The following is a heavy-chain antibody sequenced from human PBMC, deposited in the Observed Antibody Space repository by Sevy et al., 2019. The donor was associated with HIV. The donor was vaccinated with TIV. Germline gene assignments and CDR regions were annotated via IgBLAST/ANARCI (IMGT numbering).Heavy chain of an antibody. CDR2: FNPEDGET. D-gene: IGHD3-22*01. Sequence: ASVKVSCKVSGYTLTKLSMHWVRQGPGKGLEWMGSFNPEDGETIYAQKFQGRVTKTEDTSTDTAHMELRSLKSDDTAVYYCATTKDYYESSSSPFDYWGQGTLVTVSS. V-gene: IGHV1-24*01. CDR1: GYTLTKLS. J-gene: IGHJ4*02. CDR3: ATTKDYYESSSSPFDY.